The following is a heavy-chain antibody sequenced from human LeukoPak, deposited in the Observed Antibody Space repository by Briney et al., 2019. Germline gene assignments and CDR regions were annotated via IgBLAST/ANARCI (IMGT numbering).Heavy chain of an antibody. CDR1: GFTFSSYA. Sequence: GGSLRLSCAASGFTFSSYAMSWVRQAPGKGLEWVSAISGSGGSTYYADSVKGRFTISRDNSKNTLYLQMNSLRAEDTAVYYCANPRRVTGQHPDYWGQGTLVTVSS. CDR3: ANPRRVTGQHPDY. D-gene: IGHD5-18*01. J-gene: IGHJ4*02. V-gene: IGHV3-23*01. CDR2: ISGSGGST.